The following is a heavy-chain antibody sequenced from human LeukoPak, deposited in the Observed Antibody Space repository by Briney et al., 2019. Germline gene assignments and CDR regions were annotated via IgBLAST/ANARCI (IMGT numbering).Heavy chain of an antibody. Sequence: PGGSLRLSCAASGFTFSDYAMNWVRQAPGKGLEWVSSITSSGYIYYADSVEGRFTISRDNAKNSLFLQMDSLRADDTAVYYCARDFEERGFFVADFDYWGQGALVTVSS. V-gene: IGHV3-69-1*01. CDR3: ARDFEERGFFVADFDY. CDR1: GFTFSDYA. J-gene: IGHJ4*02. CDR2: ITSSGYI. D-gene: IGHD1-1*01.